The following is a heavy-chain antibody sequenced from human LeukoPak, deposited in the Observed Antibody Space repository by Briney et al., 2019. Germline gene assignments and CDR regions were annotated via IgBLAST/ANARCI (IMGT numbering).Heavy chain of an antibody. CDR3: ARDGVGRYCSGGSCPSYYYYYGMDV. Sequence: GGSLRLSCAASGFTFSSYDMHWVRQATGKDLEWVSAIGTAGDTYYPGSVKGRFTISRENAKNSLYLQMNSLRAEDTAVYYCARDGVGRYCSGGSCPSYYYYYGMDVWGQGTTATVSS. V-gene: IGHV3-13*01. CDR2: IGTAGDT. CDR1: GFTFSSYD. J-gene: IGHJ6*02. D-gene: IGHD2-15*01.